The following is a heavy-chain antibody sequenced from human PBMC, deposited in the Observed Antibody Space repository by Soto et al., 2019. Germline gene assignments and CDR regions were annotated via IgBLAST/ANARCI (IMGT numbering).Heavy chain of an antibody. CDR2: ISAYSGDT. Sequence: VSVKVYCKSSGFTFTSHGITWVRQAPGQGHGLVGWISAYSGDTNYAQKFPGRVTMTTDTFTITAYMELSSLTSDDTSVYYCARSNRDYAGNVDYWGQGTLVTVSS. CDR1: GFTFTSHG. J-gene: IGHJ4*02. CDR3: ARSNRDYAGNVDY. D-gene: IGHD4-17*01. V-gene: IGHV1-18*01.